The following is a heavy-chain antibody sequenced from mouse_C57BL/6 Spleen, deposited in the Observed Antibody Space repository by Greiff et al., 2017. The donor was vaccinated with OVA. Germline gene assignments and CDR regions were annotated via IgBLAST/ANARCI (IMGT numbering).Heavy chain of an antibody. CDR2: ISDGGSYT. Sequence: EVKLVESGGGLVKPGGSLKLSCAASGFTFSSYAMSWVRQTPEKRLEWVATISDGGSYTYYPDNVKGRFTISRDNAKNNLYLQMSHLKSEDTAMYYCARRYDYDGAWFAYWGQGTLVTVSA. CDR3: ARRYDYDGAWFAY. CDR1: GFTFSSYA. J-gene: IGHJ3*01. V-gene: IGHV5-4*03. D-gene: IGHD2-4*01.